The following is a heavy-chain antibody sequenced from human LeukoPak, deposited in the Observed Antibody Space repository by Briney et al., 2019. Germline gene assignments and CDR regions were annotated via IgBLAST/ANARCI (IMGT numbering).Heavy chain of an antibody. D-gene: IGHD2-2*01. CDR1: GGTFSSYT. J-gene: IGHJ4*02. Sequence: SVKVSCKASGGTFSSYTISWVRQAPGQGLEWMGRIIPILGVANYAQKFQGRVTITADKSTSTAYMELSSLRSEDTAVYYCARLVPAATPDSKNRDCWGQGTLVTVSS. CDR3: ARLVPAATPDSKNRDC. CDR2: IIPILGVA. V-gene: IGHV1-69*02.